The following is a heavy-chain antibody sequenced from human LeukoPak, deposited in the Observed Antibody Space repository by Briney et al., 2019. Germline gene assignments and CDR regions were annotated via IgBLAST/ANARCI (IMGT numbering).Heavy chain of an antibody. J-gene: IGHJ5*02. CDR2: IIPIFGTA. CDR1: GGTFSSYA. Sequence: SVTVSCKASGGTFSSYAISWVRQAPGQGLEWMGGIIPIFGTANYAQKFQGRVTLTRDMSTSTVYMELSSLRSEDTAVYYCARDNSMADNAWWFDPWGQGTLVTVSS. D-gene: IGHD5-24*01. CDR3: ARDNSMADNAWWFDP. V-gene: IGHV1-69*05.